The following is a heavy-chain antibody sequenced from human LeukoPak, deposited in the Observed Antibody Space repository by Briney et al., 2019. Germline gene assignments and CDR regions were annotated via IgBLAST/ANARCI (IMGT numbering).Heavy chain of an antibody. CDR2: ISAYNGNT. D-gene: IGHD3-16*01. V-gene: IGHV1-18*01. CDR1: GYTFTSYG. Sequence: ASVKVSCKASGYTFTSYGISWVRQAPGQGLEWMGWISAYNGNTNYAQKLQGGVTMTTDTSTSTAYMELRSLRSDDTAVYYCAIQHVDPAADAFDIWGQGTMVTVSS. J-gene: IGHJ3*02. CDR3: AIQHVDPAADAFDI.